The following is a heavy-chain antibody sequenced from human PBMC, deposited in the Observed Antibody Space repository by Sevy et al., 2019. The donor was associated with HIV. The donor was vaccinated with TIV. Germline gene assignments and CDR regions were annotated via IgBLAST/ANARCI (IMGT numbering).Heavy chain of an antibody. V-gene: IGHV1-2*06. CDR1: GYSFTGYY. D-gene: IGHD3-3*01. CDR3: VRAPTDFWTGGMDV. CDR2: INPISGAT. J-gene: IGHJ6*02. Sequence: ASVKVSCKASGYSFTGYYMHWVRQAPGQGLEWMGRINPISGATDDSQKFQGRVTMTRETSISTAYMEVSRLRSDETAVYYCVRAPTDFWTGGMDVWGQGTTVTVSS.